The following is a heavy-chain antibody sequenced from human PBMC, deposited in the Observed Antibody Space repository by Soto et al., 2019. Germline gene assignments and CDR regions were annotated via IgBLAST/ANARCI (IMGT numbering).Heavy chain of an antibody. Sequence: QVQLVESGGGVVQPGRSLRLSCAASGFTFSSYGMHWVRQAPGKGLEWVAVIWYDGSNKYYADSVKGRFTISRDNSKNTLYRQMNSLRAEDTAVYYCARDLVMTTVTAYVGSYYYGMDVWGQGTTVTVSS. J-gene: IGHJ6*02. CDR1: GFTFSSYG. V-gene: IGHV3-33*01. D-gene: IGHD4-4*01. CDR3: ARDLVMTTVTAYVGSYYYGMDV. CDR2: IWYDGSNK.